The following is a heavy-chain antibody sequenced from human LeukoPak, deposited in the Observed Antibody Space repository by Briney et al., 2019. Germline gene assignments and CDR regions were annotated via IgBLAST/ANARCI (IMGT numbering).Heavy chain of an antibody. V-gene: IGHV4-31*03. CDR3: ARSDSSAYYFDY. J-gene: IGHJ4*02. Sequence: TLSLTCTVSGGSISSGGYYWSWIRQHPGKGLEWIGYIYDSGATSYNPSLKSRLTISVDTSRNQFSLRLSSVTAADSAVYYCARSDSSAYYFDYWGQGTLVTVSS. CDR2: IYDSGAT. D-gene: IGHD3-22*01. CDR1: GGSISSGGYY.